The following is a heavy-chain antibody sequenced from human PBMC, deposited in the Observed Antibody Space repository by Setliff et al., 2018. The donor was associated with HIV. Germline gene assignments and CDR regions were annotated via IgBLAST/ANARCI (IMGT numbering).Heavy chain of an antibody. CDR3: ARARGSGPWEIIVYDVFDI. Sequence: SETLSLTCAVYGGSFNDYYWTWIRQPPGKGLAWIGEINHSGSTNYNPSLKSRVTISLDTSKNQFSLKLSSVTAADTAVYYCARARGSGPWEIIVYDVFDIGGQGTMVTVSS. CDR2: INHSGST. D-gene: IGHD1-26*01. CDR1: GGSFNDYY. V-gene: IGHV4-34*01. J-gene: IGHJ3*02.